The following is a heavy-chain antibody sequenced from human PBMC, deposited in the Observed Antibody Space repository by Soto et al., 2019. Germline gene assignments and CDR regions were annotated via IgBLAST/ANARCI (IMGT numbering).Heavy chain of an antibody. CDR2: IYYSGST. J-gene: IGHJ6*02. CDR1: GGSIISSSYY. CDR3: ARVGRCSSTSCYIIGLSVYGMDV. V-gene: IGHV4-39*01. Sequence: LSLTCTVSGGSIISSSYYWGWIRQPPVKGLDWIGSIYYSGSTYYNPSLKSRVTISVDTSKNQFSLKLSSVTAADTAVYYCARVGRCSSTSCYIIGLSVYGMDVWGQGTKVPVXS. D-gene: IGHD2-2*02.